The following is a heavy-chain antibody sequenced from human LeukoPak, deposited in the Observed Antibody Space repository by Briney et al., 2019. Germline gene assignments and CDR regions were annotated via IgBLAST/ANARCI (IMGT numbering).Heavy chain of an antibody. CDR1: GFMFSSYA. J-gene: IGHJ4*02. V-gene: IGHV3-23*01. CDR3: AKGRWDQLLSEIDY. D-gene: IGHD2-2*01. Sequence: GGSLRLSCAASGFMFSSYAMSWVRQAPGKELEWVSGISGSGGSTDYADSVKGRFTISRDNSKNTLYLQMNSLRAEDTAVYYCAKGRWDQLLSEIDYWGQGTLVTVSS. CDR2: ISGSGGST.